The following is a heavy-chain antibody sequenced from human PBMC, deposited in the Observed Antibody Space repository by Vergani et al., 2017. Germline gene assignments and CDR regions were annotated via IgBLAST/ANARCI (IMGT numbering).Heavy chain of an antibody. CDR1: GYTFTSYY. CDR3: ARGTWAVAGTGWFDP. CDR2: INPSGGST. D-gene: IGHD6-19*01. Sequence: QVQLVQSGAEVKKPGASVKVSCKASGYTFTSYYMHWVRQAPGQGLEWMGIINPSGGSTSYAQKFQGRVTMTRDTSTSTVYMGLSSLRSEDTAVYYCARGTWAVAGTGWFDPWGQGTLVTVSS. J-gene: IGHJ5*02. V-gene: IGHV1-46*01.